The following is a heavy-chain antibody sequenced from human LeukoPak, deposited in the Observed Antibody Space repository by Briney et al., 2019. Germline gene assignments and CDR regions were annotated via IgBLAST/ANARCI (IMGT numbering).Heavy chain of an antibody. CDR3: AREPAGYSSSWFSRAYFDY. CDR2: INHSGST. J-gene: IGHJ4*02. V-gene: IGHV4-34*01. D-gene: IGHD6-13*01. CDR1: GGSFSGYY. Sequence: TSETLSLTCAVYGGSFSGYYWSWIRQPPGKGLEWIGEINHSGSTNYNPSLKSRVTISVDTSKNQFSLKLSSVTAADTAVYYCAREPAGYSSSWFSRAYFDYWGQGTLVTVSS.